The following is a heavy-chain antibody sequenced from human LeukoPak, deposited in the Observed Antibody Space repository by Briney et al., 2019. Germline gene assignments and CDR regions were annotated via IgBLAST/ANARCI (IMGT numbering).Heavy chain of an antibody. J-gene: IGHJ5*02. D-gene: IGHD6-13*01. CDR1: GFTFSSHA. Sequence: GRSLRLSCAASGFTFSSHAMHWVRQAPGKGLEWVAVISYGGSNKYYADSVKGRFTISRDNSKNTLYLQMNSLRAEDTAVYYCARDSIAAAGSAWFDPWGQGTLVTVSS. CDR3: ARDSIAAAGSAWFDP. V-gene: IGHV3-30*04. CDR2: ISYGGSNK.